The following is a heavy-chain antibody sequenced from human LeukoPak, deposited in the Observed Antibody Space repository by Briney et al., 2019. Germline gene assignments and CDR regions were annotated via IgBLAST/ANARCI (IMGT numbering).Heavy chain of an antibody. Sequence: GSLRLSCAASGFTFNTYGMSWVRQAPGKGLEWIGTFYHGGSTYYNPSLKSRVTISVDTSKNQFSLKLRSVTAADTAVYYCARHVNSNGSPSDYWGQGTLVTVSS. CDR3: ARHVNSNGSPSDY. CDR2: FYHGGST. CDR1: GFTFNTYG. D-gene: IGHD1-26*01. J-gene: IGHJ4*02. V-gene: IGHV4-38-2*01.